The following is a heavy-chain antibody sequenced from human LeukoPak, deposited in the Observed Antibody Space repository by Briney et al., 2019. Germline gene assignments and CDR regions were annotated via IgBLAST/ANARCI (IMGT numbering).Heavy chain of an antibody. V-gene: IGHV3-23*01. CDR3: AKDGSGVRGHRGGYFDY. CDR1: GFTFSSYA. J-gene: IGHJ4*02. CDR2: ISGSGGST. D-gene: IGHD3-10*01. Sequence: GGSLRLSCAASGFTFSSYAMSWVRQAPGKGLEWVSAISGSGGSTYYADSVKGRFTISRDNSKNTLYLQMNSLRAEDTAVYYCAKDGSGVRGHRGGYFDYWGQGTLVTVSS.